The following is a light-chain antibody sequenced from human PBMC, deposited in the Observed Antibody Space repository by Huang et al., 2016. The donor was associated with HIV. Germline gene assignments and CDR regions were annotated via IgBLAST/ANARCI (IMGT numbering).Light chain of an antibody. CDR3: QKYNSAPQT. Sequence: DIQMTQSPFSLSASVGDRVTITCRASQGIINYLAWYQQKPGKVPKLLIYAASTLRSGVPSRFSGSGSVTDFTLTISSLQPEDVATYYCQKYNSAPQTFGQGTKVEIK. CDR2: AAS. CDR1: QGIINY. V-gene: IGKV1-27*01. J-gene: IGKJ1*01.